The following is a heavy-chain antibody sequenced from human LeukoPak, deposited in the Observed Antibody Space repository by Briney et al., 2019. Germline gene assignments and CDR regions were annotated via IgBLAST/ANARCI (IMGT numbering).Heavy chain of an antibody. V-gene: IGHV3-33*01. D-gene: IGHD6-13*01. CDR2: IWYDGSNK. Sequence: PGGSLRLSCAASGFTFSSYGMHWVRQAPGKGLEWVAVIWYDGSNKYYADSVKGRYTISRDNSKNTLYLQMNSLRAEDTAVYYCARDSPRIAAAGPQGYGMDVWGQGTTVTVSS. J-gene: IGHJ6*02. CDR3: ARDSPRIAAAGPQGYGMDV. CDR1: GFTFSSYG.